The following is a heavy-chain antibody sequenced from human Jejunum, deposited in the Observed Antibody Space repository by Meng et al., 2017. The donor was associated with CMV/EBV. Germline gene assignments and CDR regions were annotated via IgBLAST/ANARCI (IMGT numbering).Heavy chain of an antibody. D-gene: IGHD2-15*01. Sequence: RGYTMSWVRQAPGKGLEWVSMMSGSGFTDHADSVKGRFTISRDNSQNTLYLHMSSLRAEDRAVYYCARAGALYCSGGSCYSKNYFDSWGQGTLVTVSS. V-gene: IGHV3-23*01. CDR1: RGYT. J-gene: IGHJ4*02. CDR3: ARAGALYCSGGSCYSKNYFDS. CDR2: MSGSGFT.